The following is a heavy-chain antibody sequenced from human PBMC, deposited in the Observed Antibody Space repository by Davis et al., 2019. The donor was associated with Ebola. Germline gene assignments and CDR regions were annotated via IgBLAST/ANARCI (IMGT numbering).Heavy chain of an antibody. V-gene: IGHV4-59*11. CDR2: ISGSGRT. Sequence: PGGSLRLSCTVSDASISGHYWNWFRQPPGKGLEWIGFISGSGRTSYNPSLKSRVTISADTSKKQFSLTLSSVTAADTAVYFCSRFGEGAYWGQGTLVTVSS. D-gene: IGHD2-21*01. CDR3: SRFGEGAY. CDR1: DASISGHY. J-gene: IGHJ4*02.